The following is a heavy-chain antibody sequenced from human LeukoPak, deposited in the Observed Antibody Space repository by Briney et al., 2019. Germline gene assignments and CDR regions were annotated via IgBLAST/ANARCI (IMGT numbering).Heavy chain of an antibody. CDR3: ARVPRIAAAGSNNWFDP. CDR2: NNHSRST. J-gene: IGHJ5*02. Sequence: PSETLSLTCAVYGGSFSGYYWSWIRQPPGKGLEWIGENNHSRSTNYNPSLKSRVNISVDTSKNQFSLKLSSVTAADTAVYYCARVPRIAAAGSNNWFDPWGQGTLVTVSS. V-gene: IGHV4-34*01. D-gene: IGHD6-13*01. CDR1: GGSFSGYY.